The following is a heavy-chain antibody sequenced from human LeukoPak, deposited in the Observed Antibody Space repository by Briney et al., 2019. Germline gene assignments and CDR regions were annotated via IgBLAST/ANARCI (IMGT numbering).Heavy chain of an antibody. V-gene: IGHV3-21*06. CDR3: KRDRLGSSSASFDY. J-gene: IGHJ4*02. D-gene: IGHD6-6*01. CDR1: GFSFSSYT. CDR2: ISSSSSYI. Sequence: GGSLRLSCAASGFSFSSYTMNWVRQAPGKGLEWVSSISSSSSYIYYADSVKGRFTVSRDNAKNSLLLQMNSLRAEDTAVYYCKRDRLGSSSASFDYWGLGTLVIVSS.